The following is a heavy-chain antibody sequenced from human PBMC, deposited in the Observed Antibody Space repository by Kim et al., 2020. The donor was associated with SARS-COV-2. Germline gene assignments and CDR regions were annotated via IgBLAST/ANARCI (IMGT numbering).Heavy chain of an antibody. CDR2: IYYSGST. D-gene: IGHD1-26*01. Sequence: SETLSLTCTVSGGSVSSGSYYWSWIRQPPGKGLEWIGYIYYSGSTNYNPSLKSRVTISVDTSKNQFSLKLSSVTAADTAVYYCARGSPGAEYFQHWGQGTLVTVSS. J-gene: IGHJ1*01. V-gene: IGHV4-61*01. CDR1: GGSVSSGSYY. CDR3: ARGSPGAEYFQH.